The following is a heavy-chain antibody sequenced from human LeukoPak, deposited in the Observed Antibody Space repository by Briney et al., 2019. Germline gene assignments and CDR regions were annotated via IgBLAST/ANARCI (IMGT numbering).Heavy chain of an antibody. CDR3: ARDRGEGIVGTFDY. CDR1: GGSISSYY. D-gene: IGHD1-26*01. V-gene: IGHV4-59*01. Sequence: SETLSLTCTVSGGSISSYYWSWIRQPPGKGLEWIGYIYNSGSTNYNHSLKSRVTISEDMSNSQFSLKLSSVTAADTAVYYCARDRGEGIVGTFDYWGQGTLVTVSS. CDR2: IYNSGST. J-gene: IGHJ4*02.